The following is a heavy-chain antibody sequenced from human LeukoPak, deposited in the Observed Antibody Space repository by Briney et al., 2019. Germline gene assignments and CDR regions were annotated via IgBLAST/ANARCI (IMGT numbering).Heavy chain of an antibody. V-gene: IGHV1-2*02. D-gene: IGHD3-3*01. J-gene: IGHJ5*02. Sequence: ASVRVSCKSSGYSFTDYYIHWVRQAPGQGLEWMGWINTKTGRTSSARKFQGGVTMTRDPSITTVYMDMAWLTPDDTAIYFCARADFIDAGPYLIGPWGQGTLVTVSS. CDR2: INTKTGRT. CDR3: ARADFIDAGPYLIGP. CDR1: GYSFTDYY.